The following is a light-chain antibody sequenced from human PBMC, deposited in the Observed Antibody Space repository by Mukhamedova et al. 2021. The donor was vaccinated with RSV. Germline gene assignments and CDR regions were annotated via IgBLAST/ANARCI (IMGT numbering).Light chain of an antibody. CDR3: QQYNSYPLS. Sequence: PKLLIYQASSLKDGVPSRLSGIGSGQEFTLTISSLQPDDLATYYCQQYNSYPLSFAEGTKGEIK. V-gene: IGKV1-5*03. J-gene: IGKJ4*01. CDR2: QAS.